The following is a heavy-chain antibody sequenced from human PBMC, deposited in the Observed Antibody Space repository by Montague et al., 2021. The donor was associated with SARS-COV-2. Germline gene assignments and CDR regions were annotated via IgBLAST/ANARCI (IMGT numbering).Heavy chain of an antibody. D-gene: IGHD3-22*01. CDR1: GGSISSYY. J-gene: IGHJ3*02. CDR2: IYYSGST. CDR3: ARRGMGYDSSGYPPDAFDI. V-gene: IGHV4-59*01. Sequence: SETLSLTCTVSGGSISSYYWSWIRQPPGKGLEWIGYIYYSGSTNYNPSLKSRVTISVDTSKNQFSLKLSSVTAADTAVYYCARRGMGYDSSGYPPDAFDIWGQGKTVTVSS.